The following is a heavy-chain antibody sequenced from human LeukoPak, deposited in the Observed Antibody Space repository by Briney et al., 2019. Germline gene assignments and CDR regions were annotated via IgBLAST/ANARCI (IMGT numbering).Heavy chain of an antibody. CDR3: ARGRTTVTYNWFDP. J-gene: IGHJ5*02. V-gene: IGHV1-8*02. CDR2: MNPNSGNT. CDR1: GYTFTSYG. D-gene: IGHD4-17*01. Sequence: ASVKVSCRASGYTFTSYGISWVRQAPGQGLEWMGWMNPNSGNTGYAQKFQGRVTMTRNTSISTAYMELSSLRSEDTAVYYCARGRTTVTYNWFDPWGQGTLVTVSS.